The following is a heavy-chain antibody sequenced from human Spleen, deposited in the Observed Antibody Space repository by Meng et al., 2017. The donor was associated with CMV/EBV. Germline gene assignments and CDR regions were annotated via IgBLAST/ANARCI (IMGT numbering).Heavy chain of an antibody. J-gene: IGHJ4*02. V-gene: IGHV4-4*02. D-gene: IGHD2-21*02. CDR1: GGSISSSNL. Sequence: QVQLQESGPGLVKPSGTLSLTCAVSGGSISSSNLWTWVRQVPGKGLEWIGEIYHSGSTNYNLSLKSRVTISVDKFKNQFSLKLGSVTAADTAVYYCARIERRRILKYCGSDCSTTDYWGQGTLVTVSS. CDR3: ARIERRRILKYCGSDCSTTDY. CDR2: IYHSGST.